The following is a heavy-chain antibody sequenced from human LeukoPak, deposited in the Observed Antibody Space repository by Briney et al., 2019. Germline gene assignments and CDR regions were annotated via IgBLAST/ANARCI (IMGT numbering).Heavy chain of an antibody. J-gene: IGHJ4*02. Sequence: SETLSLTCAVYGGSFSGYYWSWIRQPPGKGLEWIGEINHSGSTNYNPSLKSRVTISVDTSKNQFSLKLSSVTAEDTAVYYCANLLWLEFIGGFDYWGQGTLVTVSS. CDR1: GGSFSGYY. V-gene: IGHV4-34*01. CDR2: INHSGST. CDR3: ANLLWLEFIGGFDY. D-gene: IGHD5-12*01.